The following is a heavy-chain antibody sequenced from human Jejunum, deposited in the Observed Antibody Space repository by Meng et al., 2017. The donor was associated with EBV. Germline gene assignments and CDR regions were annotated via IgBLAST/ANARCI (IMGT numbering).Heavy chain of an antibody. CDR2: IYYSGST. CDR3: VRGGDYCLVY. D-gene: IGHD2-21*02. CDR1: GDSIDSRNW. V-gene: IGHV4-4*02. J-gene: IGHJ4*02. Sequence: RVPGPGRVKPSGTLSLPVAVSGDSIDSRNWWSWVRQSPERGLEWIGEIYYSGSTNYNPSLKSRVTILVDRSENHFSLHLSSVTAADTAVYYCVRGGDYCLVYWGQGTLVTVSS.